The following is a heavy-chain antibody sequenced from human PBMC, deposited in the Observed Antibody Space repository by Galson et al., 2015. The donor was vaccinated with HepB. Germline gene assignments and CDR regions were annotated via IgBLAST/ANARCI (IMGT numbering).Heavy chain of an antibody. CDR3: VRDVGGNPVGIDY. Sequence: SLRLSCAASGFTVSNEYMSWVRQAPGKGLEWVPIIYSGGSTYYGDSVKGRFTISRDKSKNTLYVHMNSLKAEDTAVYYCVRDVGGNPVGIDYWGQGTLVTVSS. CDR1: GFTVSNEY. CDR2: IYSGGST. D-gene: IGHD4-23*01. V-gene: IGHV3-53*01. J-gene: IGHJ4*02.